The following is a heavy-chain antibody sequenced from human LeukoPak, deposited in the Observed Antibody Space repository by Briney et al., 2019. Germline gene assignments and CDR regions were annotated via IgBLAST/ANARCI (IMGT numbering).Heavy chain of an antibody. CDR1: GGSFSAYY. CDR3: TSGQWLANNDY. D-gene: IGHD6-19*01. J-gene: IGHJ4*02. CDR2: MYHSGST. Sequence: SETLSVTCAVYGGSFSAYYWSWIRQPPGKGLEWIGSMYHSGSTHYNPSLKSRVTISLDTSKNQFSLKLSSVTAADTAVYYCTSGQWLANNDYWGQGTLVTVSS. V-gene: IGHV4-34*01.